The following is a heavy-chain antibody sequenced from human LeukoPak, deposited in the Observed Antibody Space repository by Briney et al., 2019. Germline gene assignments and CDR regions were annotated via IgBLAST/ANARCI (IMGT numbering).Heavy chain of an antibody. D-gene: IGHD1-26*01. J-gene: IGHJ3*01. CDR1: GGSISTYY. CDR2: MYNSGST. Sequence: SETLSLTCTVSGGSISTYYWSWIRQPPGKGLEWIGYMYNSGSTNYNPSLKGRVTISIDTSKNQVSLRLSSVTAADTAVYYCARQGSGGRSFDVWGQGTMVTVSS. CDR3: ARQGSGGRSFDV. V-gene: IGHV4-59*08.